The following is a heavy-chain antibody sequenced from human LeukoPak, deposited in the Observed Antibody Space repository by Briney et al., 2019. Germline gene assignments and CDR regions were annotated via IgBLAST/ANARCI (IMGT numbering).Heavy chain of an antibody. J-gene: IGHJ4*02. CDR2: IYTSGST. D-gene: IGHD3-22*01. CDR3: ARDRADSSGYYYHCDY. Sequence: SETLTLTCTASGGSISSGSNYWSWIRQPAGKGLEWIGRIYTSGSTNYNPSLKSRVTISVDTSKNQFSLNLSSVTAADTAVYYCARDRADSSGYYYHCDYWGQGTRVTVPS. V-gene: IGHV4-61*02. CDR1: GGSISSGSNY.